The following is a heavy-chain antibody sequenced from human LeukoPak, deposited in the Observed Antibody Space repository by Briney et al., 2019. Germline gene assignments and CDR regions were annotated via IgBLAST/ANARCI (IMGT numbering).Heavy chain of an antibody. CDR2: ISSNGGST. Sequence: GGSLRLSCSASGFTFSSYAMHWVRQAPGKGLEYVSAISSNGGSTYYADSVKGRFTISRDNSKNTLYLQMSSLRAEDTAVYYCARDRVSTPMDAFDYWGQGTLVTVSS. V-gene: IGHV3-64D*06. CDR1: GFTFSSYA. CDR3: ARDRVSTPMDAFDY. D-gene: IGHD5-18*01. J-gene: IGHJ4*02.